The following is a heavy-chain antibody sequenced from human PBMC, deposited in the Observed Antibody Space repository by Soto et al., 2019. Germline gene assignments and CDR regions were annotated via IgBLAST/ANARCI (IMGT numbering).Heavy chain of an antibody. CDR3: AGLYHYDSSGYYDY. D-gene: IGHD3-22*01. CDR2: INPSGGRT. Sequence: ASVKVSCKASGNSFTTYYMHWVRQAPGQGLEWMGIINPSGGRTTYARKFQGRVTMTRDTSTSTFHMELSSLTSEDTAVYYCAGLYHYDSSGYYDYWGQGTLVTVSS. V-gene: IGHV1-46*01. CDR1: GNSFTTYY. J-gene: IGHJ4*02.